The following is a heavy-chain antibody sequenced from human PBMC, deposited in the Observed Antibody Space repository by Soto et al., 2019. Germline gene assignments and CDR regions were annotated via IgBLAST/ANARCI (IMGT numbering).Heavy chain of an antibody. Sequence: QVQLQQWGAGLLKPSETLSLTCAVYGGSFSGYYWSWIRQPPGKGLEWIGEINHSGSTNYNPSLHSLVTISVDTSKNQFSLQLSSVTAADTAVYYCARGYDQDYYYYYMDGWGKGTTVTVSS. CDR1: GGSFSGYY. J-gene: IGHJ6*03. CDR3: ARGYDQDYYYYYMDG. D-gene: IGHD5-12*01. V-gene: IGHV4-34*01. CDR2: INHSGST.